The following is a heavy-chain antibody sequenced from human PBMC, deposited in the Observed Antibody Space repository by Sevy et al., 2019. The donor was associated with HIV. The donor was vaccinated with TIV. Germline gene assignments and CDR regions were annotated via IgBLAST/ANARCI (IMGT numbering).Heavy chain of an antibody. J-gene: IGHJ6*02. CDR3: AREMGSYDILTGYYKGSYYYYGMDV. CDR2: IYYSGST. V-gene: IGHV4-59*01. D-gene: IGHD3-9*01. CDR1: GGSISSYY. Sequence: SETLSLTCTVSGGSISSYYWSWIRQPPGKGLEWIGYIYYSGSTNYNPSRKSRVTISVDTSKNQFSLKLSSVTAADPALYYCAREMGSYDILTGYYKGSYYYYGMDVWGQGTTVTVSS.